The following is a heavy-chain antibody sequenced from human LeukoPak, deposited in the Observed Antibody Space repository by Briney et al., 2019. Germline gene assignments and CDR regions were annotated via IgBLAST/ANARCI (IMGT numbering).Heavy chain of an antibody. Sequence: SETLSLTCTVSGGSISSGSYYWSWTRQPAGKGLEWIGRIYTSGSTNYNPSLKSRVTISVDTSKNQFSMKLSSVTAADTAVYYCARETLAVVINGFDIWRQGTMVTVSS. CDR2: IYTSGST. CDR3: ARETLAVVINGFDI. V-gene: IGHV4-61*02. J-gene: IGHJ3*02. CDR1: GGSISSGSYY. D-gene: IGHD3-22*01.